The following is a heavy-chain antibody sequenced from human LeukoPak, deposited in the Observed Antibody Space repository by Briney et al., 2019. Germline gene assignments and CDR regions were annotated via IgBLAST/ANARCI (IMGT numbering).Heavy chain of an antibody. CDR1: GYTFTSYY. D-gene: IGHD1-26*01. J-gene: IGHJ4*02. V-gene: IGHV1-46*01. Sequence: ASVKVSCKASGYTFTSYYMHWVRQAPGQGLEWMGMINPSGGSTSYAQKFQGRVTMTRDTSTSTVYMELSRLRSEDTAVYFCARVRGSYFDYWGQGTLVTVSS. CDR3: ARVRGSYFDY. CDR2: INPSGGST.